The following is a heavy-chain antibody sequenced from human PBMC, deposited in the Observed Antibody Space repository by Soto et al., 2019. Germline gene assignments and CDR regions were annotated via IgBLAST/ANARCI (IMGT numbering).Heavy chain of an antibody. V-gene: IGHV3-7*01. Sequence: EEQLVESGGGLVQPGGSLRLSCAASGFIFSNFWIDWVRQAPGKGLEWVAKINQDGSEKYYVDSVKGRFTISRDNAKNSLYLQMNSLRAEDTAAYYCAVLSIAAVVDFWGQGTLITVSS. CDR2: INQDGSEK. J-gene: IGHJ4*02. CDR3: AVLSIAAVVDF. D-gene: IGHD6-25*01. CDR1: GFIFSNFW.